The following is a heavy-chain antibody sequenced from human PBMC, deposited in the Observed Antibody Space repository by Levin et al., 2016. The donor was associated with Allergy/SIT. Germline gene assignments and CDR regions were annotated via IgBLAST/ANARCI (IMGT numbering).Heavy chain of an antibody. D-gene: IGHD1-26*01. CDR3: ARDPAAEVGANYFDY. J-gene: IGHJ4*02. Sequence: VRQAPGKGLEWIGEIYHSGSTNYNPSLKSRVTISVDKSKNQFSLKLSSVTAADTAVYYCARDPAAEVGANYFDYWGQGTLVTVSS. V-gene: IGHV4-4*02. CDR2: IYHSGST.